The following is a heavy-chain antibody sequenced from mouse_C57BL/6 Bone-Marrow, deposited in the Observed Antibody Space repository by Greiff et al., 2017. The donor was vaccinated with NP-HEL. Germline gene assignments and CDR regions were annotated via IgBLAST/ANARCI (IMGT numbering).Heavy chain of an antibody. CDR3: TRPYSNYDY. D-gene: IGHD2-5*01. Sequence: EVKLKQSGAELVRPGASVKLSCTASGFNIKDDYMHWVKQRPEQGLEWIGWIDPENGDTEYASKFQGKATITADTSSNTAYLQLSSLTSEDTAVYYCTRPYSNYDYWGQGTTLTVSS. CDR2: IDPENGDT. CDR1: GFNIKDDY. V-gene: IGHV14-4*01. J-gene: IGHJ2*01.